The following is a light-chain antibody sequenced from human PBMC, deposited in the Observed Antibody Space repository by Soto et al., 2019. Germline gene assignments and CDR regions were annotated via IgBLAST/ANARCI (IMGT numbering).Light chain of an antibody. J-gene: IGLJ3*02. CDR3: SSYTSSNTWV. V-gene: IGLV2-14*01. CDR2: DVS. Sequence: QSALTQPASVSGSPGQSITISCTGTSSDVAGYNYVSWYQQHPGTAPKLMIYDVSNRPSGVSNRFSGSKSGNTASLTISGLQAEDEADYYCSSYTSSNTWVFGGGTQLTVL. CDR1: SSDVAGYNY.